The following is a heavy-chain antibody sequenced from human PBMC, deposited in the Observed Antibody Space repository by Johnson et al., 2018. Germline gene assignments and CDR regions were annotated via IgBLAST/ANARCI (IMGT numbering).Heavy chain of an antibody. Sequence: QVQLVQSGAEVKKPGASVKVSCRASGYTFTNYYLHWVRQAPGQGLEWMGIINPNSGTTGHAQKFQGRVSMTRDTSTSTVYMELSSLRSEDTAVYYCASGTFYYDTRPYYYRHWGQGTLVTVSS. CDR2: INPNSGTT. V-gene: IGHV1-46*01. CDR3: ASGTFYYDTRPYYYRH. J-gene: IGHJ1*01. CDR1: GYTFTNYY. D-gene: IGHD3-22*01.